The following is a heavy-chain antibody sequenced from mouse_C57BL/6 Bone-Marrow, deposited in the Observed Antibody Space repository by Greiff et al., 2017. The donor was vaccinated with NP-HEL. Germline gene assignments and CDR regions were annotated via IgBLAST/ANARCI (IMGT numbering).Heavy chain of an antibody. V-gene: IGHV1-26*01. CDR3: ARSQAGFAY. CDR1: GYTFTDYY. J-gene: IGHJ3*01. D-gene: IGHD3-2*02. CDR2: INPNNGGT. Sequence: EVQLQQSGPELVKPGASVKISCKASGYTFTDYYMNWVKQSHGKSLEWIGDINPNNGGTSYNQKFKGKATLTVDKSSSTAYMELRSLTSEDSAVYYCARSQAGFAYWGQGTLVTVSA.